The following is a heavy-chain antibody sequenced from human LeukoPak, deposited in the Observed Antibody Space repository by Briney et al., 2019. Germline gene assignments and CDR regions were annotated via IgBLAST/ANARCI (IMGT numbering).Heavy chain of an antibody. CDR3: ARDIAGRGYFDY. Sequence: SQTLSLTCTVSGGSISSGGYYWSWIRQHPGKGLEWSGYIYYSGTTYYNPSLKSRVTISVDTSENQFSLKLSSVTAADTAVYYCARDIAGRGYFDYWGQGTLVTVSS. CDR1: GGSISSGGYY. J-gene: IGHJ4*02. CDR2: IYYSGTT. V-gene: IGHV4-31*03. D-gene: IGHD2-15*01.